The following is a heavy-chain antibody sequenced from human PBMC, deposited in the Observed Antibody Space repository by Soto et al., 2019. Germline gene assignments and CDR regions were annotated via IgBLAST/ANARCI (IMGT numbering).Heavy chain of an antibody. CDR1: GGSFSGYY. CDR2: INHSGST. D-gene: IGHD3-10*01. CDR3: ARGITMVRGVIIPHPNTTYGMDV. J-gene: IGHJ6*02. Sequence: SETLSLTCAVYGGSFSGYYWSWIRQPPGKGLEWIGEINHSGSTNYNPSLKSRVTISVDTSKNQFSLKLSSVTAADTAVYYCARGITMVRGVIIPHPNTTYGMDVWGQGTTVTVSS. V-gene: IGHV4-34*01.